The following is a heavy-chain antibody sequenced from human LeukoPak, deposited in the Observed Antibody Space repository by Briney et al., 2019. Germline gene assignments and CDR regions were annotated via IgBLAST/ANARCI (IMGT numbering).Heavy chain of an antibody. J-gene: IGHJ4*02. D-gene: IGHD2-15*01. V-gene: IGHV4-4*07. CDR1: GVTISSFY. CDR3: AISRCLPHAPGYYFDY. Sequence: PWETLSLTCTASGVTISSFYMSWIRQPAGKGLEWIGRICTSGSTNYNPSLKRRVTMSVDTSKNQFSLKLSSVTAADTAVYYCAISRCLPHAPGYYFDYWGQGTLVPVSS. CDR2: ICTSGST.